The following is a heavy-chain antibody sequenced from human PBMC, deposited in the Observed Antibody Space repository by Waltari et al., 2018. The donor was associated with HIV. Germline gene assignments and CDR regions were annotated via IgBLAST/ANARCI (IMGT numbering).Heavy chain of an antibody. CDR3: THYYYDSSDYVSGSKFCDY. CDR1: GLSLSTSGLG. Sequence: HITLKELRHTQVKPTQTLTLNCTLSGLSLSTSGLGIGWIRQPPGEDLEWLALIYWDEDKRYSPSLKGCLPITKDTFKNQVVRTMTNMDPVDTAAYYCTHYYYDSSDYVSGSKFCDYWGQGTLVTVSS. J-gene: IGHJ4*02. CDR2: IYWDEDK. V-gene: IGHV2-5*02. D-gene: IGHD3-22*01.